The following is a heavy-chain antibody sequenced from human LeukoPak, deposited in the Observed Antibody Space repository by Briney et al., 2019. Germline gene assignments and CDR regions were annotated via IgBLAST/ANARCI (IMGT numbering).Heavy chain of an antibody. CDR3: ARAGEYISTGWSDY. V-gene: IGHV7-4-1*02. CDR1: GYTFTSYD. D-gene: IGHD6-19*01. CDR2: INTNTENP. Sequence: GASVKVSCKASGYTFTSYDINWVRQAPGQGLEWMGWINTNTENPTYAQGFTGRFVFSLDTSVSTAYLQISNLKAEDTAVYYCARAGEYISTGWSDYWGQGTLVTVSS. J-gene: IGHJ4*02.